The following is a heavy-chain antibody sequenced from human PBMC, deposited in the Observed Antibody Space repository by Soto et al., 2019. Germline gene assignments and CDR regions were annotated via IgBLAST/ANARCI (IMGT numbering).Heavy chain of an antibody. V-gene: IGHV4-4*02. D-gene: IGHD2-2*01. CDR3: VSSVPAVTWVYNGIDV. CDR1: GGSVSSSSC. J-gene: IGHJ6*02. CDR2: IYHSGTF. Sequence: QVRLKESGPGLVKPSGTLSLTCAVSGGSVSSSSCWSWFRQAPRKGLEWIGEIYHSGTFNYNPSLARRVSVSVDESRHQVSLTLHSVNVAYTAIYYCVSSVPAVTWVYNGIDVLGQGTTVTVTS.